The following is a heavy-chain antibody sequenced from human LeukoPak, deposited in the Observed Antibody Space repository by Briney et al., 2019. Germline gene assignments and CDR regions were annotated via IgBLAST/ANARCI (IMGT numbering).Heavy chain of an antibody. CDR3: AKDFCGWYNYFDY. J-gene: IGHJ4*02. V-gene: IGHV3-30*02. D-gene: IGHD6-19*01. CDR2: IRSDGGIK. Sequence: GGSLRLSCAASGFTFSSYGMHWVRQAPGKGLEWVTSIRSDGGIKYYAASVKGRFTISKDSSKNTLYLQMNSLRAEDTAVYYCAKDFCGWYNYFDYWGQGTLVTVSS. CDR1: GFTFSSYG.